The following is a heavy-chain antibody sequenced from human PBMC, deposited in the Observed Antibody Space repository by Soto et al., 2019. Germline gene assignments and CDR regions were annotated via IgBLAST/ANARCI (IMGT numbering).Heavy chain of an antibody. CDR1: GFTFSHHG. D-gene: IGHD5-18*01. CDR3: VTDQADTTMFMFY. CDR2: ISHDGNTQ. Sequence: QVQLVESGGGVVQPGRSLRLSCAASGFTFSHHGMHWVRQAPGKGLEWVAVISHDGNTQYYSDSVKGRFTISRDNPKNKLYLQMNSLKADDTAVYYCVTDQADTTMFMFYWGQGTLVTVSS. V-gene: IGHV3-30*03. J-gene: IGHJ4*02.